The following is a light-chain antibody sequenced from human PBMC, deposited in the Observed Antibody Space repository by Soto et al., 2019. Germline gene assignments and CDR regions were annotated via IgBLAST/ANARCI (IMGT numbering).Light chain of an antibody. CDR3: NSYTSSTAYV. Sequence: QSVLTQPASVTGSPGQSITISYTRASSDVGRYNYVSWYQLHQGKAPKLIIYEVSNRPSGVSNRFSGSKSGNTASLTISGLRAEDEADYYCNSYTSSTAYVFGTGTKVTVL. J-gene: IGLJ1*01. CDR2: EVS. V-gene: IGLV2-14*01. CDR1: SSDVGRYNY.